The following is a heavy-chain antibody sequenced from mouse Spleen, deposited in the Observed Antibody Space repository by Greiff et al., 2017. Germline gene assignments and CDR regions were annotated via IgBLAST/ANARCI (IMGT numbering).Heavy chain of an antibody. CDR2: ISYDGSN. CDR3: ARGYNYGFAY. D-gene: IGHD1-3*01. J-gene: IGHJ3*01. CDR1: GYSITSGYY. Sequence: EVKLMESGPGLVKPSQSLSLTCSVTGYSITSGYYWNWIRRFPGNKLEWMGYISYDGSNNYNPSLKNRISITRDTSKNQFFLKLNSVTTEDTATYYCARGYNYGFAYWGQGTLVTVSA. V-gene: IGHV3-6*01.